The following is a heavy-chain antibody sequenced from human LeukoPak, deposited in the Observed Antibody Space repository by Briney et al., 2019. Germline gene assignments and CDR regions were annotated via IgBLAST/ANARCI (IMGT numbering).Heavy chain of an antibody. Sequence: SETLSLTCTVSGGSISSSSYYWGWIRQPPGTGLEWIGSIHYSGSTYYNPSLKSRVTISVDTSKNQFSLKLSSVTAADTAVYYCARGWVVPVFDYWGQGTLVTVSS. CDR3: ARGWVVPVFDY. J-gene: IGHJ4*02. D-gene: IGHD2-2*01. CDR2: IHYSGST. CDR1: GGSISSSSYY. V-gene: IGHV4-39*01.